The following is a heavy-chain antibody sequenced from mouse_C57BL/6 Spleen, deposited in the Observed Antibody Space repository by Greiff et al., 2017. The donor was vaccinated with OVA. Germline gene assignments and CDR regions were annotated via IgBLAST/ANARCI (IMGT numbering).Heavy chain of an antibody. J-gene: IGHJ3*01. CDR3: ARFYYGSSYGGAWFAY. V-gene: IGHV1-50*01. CDR2: IDPSDSYT. Sequence: QVQLQQPGAELVKPGASVKLSCKASGYTFTSYWMQWVKQRPGQGLEWIGEIDPSDSYTNYNQKFKGQATLTVDTSSSTAYMQLSSLTSEDSAVYYCARFYYGSSYGGAWFAYWGQGTLVTVSA. CDR1: GYTFTSYW. D-gene: IGHD1-1*01.